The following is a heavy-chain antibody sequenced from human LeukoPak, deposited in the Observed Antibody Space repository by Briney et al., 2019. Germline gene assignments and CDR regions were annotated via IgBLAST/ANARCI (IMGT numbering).Heavy chain of an antibody. D-gene: IGHD6-13*01. CDR2: IWYDGSNK. CDR1: GFTFSSYG. CDR3: ARGPPIAAAGIEMGY. J-gene: IGHJ4*02. V-gene: IGHV3-33*01. Sequence: GGSLRPSCAASGFTFSSYGMHWVRQAPGKGLEWVAVIWYDGSNKYYADSVKGRFTISRDNSKNTLYLQMNSLRAEDTAVYYCARGPPIAAAGIEMGYWGQGTLVTVSS.